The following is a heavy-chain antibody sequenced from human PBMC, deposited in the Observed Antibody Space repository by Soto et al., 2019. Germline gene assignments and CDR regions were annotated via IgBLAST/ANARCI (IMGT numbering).Heavy chain of an antibody. CDR2: IYYSGST. V-gene: IGHV4-39*01. J-gene: IGHJ4*02. CDR3: ANYYGGNPSRH. CDR1: GDSISSSSYY. D-gene: IGHD4-17*01. Sequence: QLHLQESGPGLVKPSETLSLTCTVSGDSISSSSYYWGWIRQPPGKGLEWIASIYYSGSTYYNPSLKSRVTISVDTSKNQFSLKLSSVTAADTAVYCCANYYGGNPSRHWGQGTLVTVSS.